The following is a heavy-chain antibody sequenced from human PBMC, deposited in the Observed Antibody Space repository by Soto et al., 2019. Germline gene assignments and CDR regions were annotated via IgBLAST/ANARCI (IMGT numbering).Heavy chain of an antibody. J-gene: IGHJ4*02. CDR2: ISAYNGNT. Sequence: ASVKVSCKASGYTFTNYGIRWVRQAPGQGLEWMGWISAYNGNTNYAQKLQGRVTMTTDISTSTAYMELRSLRSDDTAVYYCARGFRYDILTGYYREAEDDYWGQGTLVTVSS. CDR3: ARGFRYDILTGYYREAEDDY. CDR1: GYTFTNYG. V-gene: IGHV1-18*01. D-gene: IGHD3-9*01.